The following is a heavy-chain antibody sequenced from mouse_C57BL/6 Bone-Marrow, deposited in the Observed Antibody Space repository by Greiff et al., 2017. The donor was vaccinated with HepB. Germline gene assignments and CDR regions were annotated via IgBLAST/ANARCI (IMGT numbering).Heavy chain of an antibody. CDR1: GYTFTDYN. CDR3: ARYYGSRGNFDY. Sequence: VQLQQSGPELVKPGASVKMSCKASGYTFTDYNMHWVKQSHGKSLEWIGYINPNNGGTSYNQKFKGKATLTVNKSSSPAYMELRSLTSEDSAVYYCARYYGSRGNFDYWGQGTTLTVSS. J-gene: IGHJ2*01. V-gene: IGHV1-22*01. D-gene: IGHD1-1*01. CDR2: INPNNGGT.